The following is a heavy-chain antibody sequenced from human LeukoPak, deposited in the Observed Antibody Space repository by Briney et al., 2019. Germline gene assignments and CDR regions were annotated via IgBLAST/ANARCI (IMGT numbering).Heavy chain of an antibody. Sequence: PSETLSLTCTVSGGSISSGSYYWSWIRQPAGKGLEWVGHIYTSGNTNYNPSLKSRVTISVDTSKNQFSLKLSSVTAADTAVYYCARDYGPRYFDLWGRGTLVTVSS. J-gene: IGHJ2*01. CDR2: IYTSGNT. CDR3: ARDYGPRYFDL. D-gene: IGHD3-10*01. CDR1: GGSISSGSYY. V-gene: IGHV4-61*09.